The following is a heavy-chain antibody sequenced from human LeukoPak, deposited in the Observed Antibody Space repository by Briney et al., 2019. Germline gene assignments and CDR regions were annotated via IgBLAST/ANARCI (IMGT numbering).Heavy chain of an antibody. CDR1: GGTFSSYA. J-gene: IGHJ4*02. Sequence: ASVKVSCKASGGTFSSYAISWVRQAPGQGLEWMGGIIPIFGTANYAQKFQGRVTITTDESTSTAYMEPSSLRSEDTAVYYCARERYSGSYYFDYWGQGTLVTVSS. CDR2: IIPIFGTA. D-gene: IGHD1-26*01. V-gene: IGHV1-69*05. CDR3: ARERYSGSYYFDY.